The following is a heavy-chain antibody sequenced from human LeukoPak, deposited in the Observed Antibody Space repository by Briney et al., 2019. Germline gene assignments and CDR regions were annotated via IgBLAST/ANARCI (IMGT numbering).Heavy chain of an antibody. V-gene: IGHV4-39*07. CDR2: IYYSGST. Sequence: SETLSLTCTVSGGSISSSSYYWGWIRQPPGKGLEWIGSIYYSGSTYYNPSLKSRVTISIDTSKNQFSLKLSSVTAADTAVYYCARGVSYSSSCYGYWGQGTLVTVSS. D-gene: IGHD6-13*01. CDR1: GGSISSSSYY. J-gene: IGHJ4*02. CDR3: ARGVSYSSSCYGY.